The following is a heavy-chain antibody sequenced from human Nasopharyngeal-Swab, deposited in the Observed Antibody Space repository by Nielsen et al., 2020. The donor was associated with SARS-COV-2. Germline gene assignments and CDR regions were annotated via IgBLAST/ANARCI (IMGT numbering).Heavy chain of an antibody. CDR2: IKQDASEM. CDR1: GFIFSSYW. J-gene: IGHJ4*02. D-gene: IGHD3-3*01. Sequence: GESLKISCAASGFIFSSYWMSWVRQVPGKGLEWVANIKQDASEMYYVDSVKGRFTISRDNAKNSLYLQMNSLRAEDTAVYFCARGRPLGGYYFGYFDYWGQGTLVTVSS. V-gene: IGHV3-7*01. CDR3: ARGRPLGGYYFGYFDY.